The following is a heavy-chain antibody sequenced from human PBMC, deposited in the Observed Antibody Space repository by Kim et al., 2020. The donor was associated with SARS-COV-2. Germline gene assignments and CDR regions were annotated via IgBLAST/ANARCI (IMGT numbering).Heavy chain of an antibody. D-gene: IGHD2-8*01. J-gene: IGHJ4*02. Sequence: GGSLRLSCGASGFTFSSFSLNWVRQAPGKGLEWVSSMSSSSSYKKYAASVKGRFTISRDNARKSMFLQMNNLRPEDTAVYYCARGPDCPNGLCKWKGIDCWGQGTLVTVSS. CDR3: ARGPDCPNGLCKWKGIDC. CDR2: MSSSSSYK. CDR1: GFTFSSFS. V-gene: IGHV3-21*01.